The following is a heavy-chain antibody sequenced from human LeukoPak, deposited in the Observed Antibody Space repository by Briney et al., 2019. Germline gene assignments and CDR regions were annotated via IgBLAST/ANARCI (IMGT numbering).Heavy chain of an antibody. CDR3: ARVRVNCSGGSCYYYTDV. CDR1: GGSISSYY. V-gene: IGHV4-59*01. D-gene: IGHD2-15*01. J-gene: IGHJ6*03. CDR2: IYYSGST. Sequence: SETLSLTCTVSGGSISSYYWSWIRQPPGKGLEWIGYIYYSGSTNYNPSLKSRVTISVDTSKNQFSLKLSSVTAADTAVYYCARVRVNCSGGSCYYYTDVWGKGTTVTVSS.